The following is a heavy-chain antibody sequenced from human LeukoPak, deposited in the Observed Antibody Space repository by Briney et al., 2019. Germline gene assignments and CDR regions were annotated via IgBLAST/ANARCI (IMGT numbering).Heavy chain of an antibody. V-gene: IGHV3-21*01. CDR1: GFTFSSYS. CDR3: ARGETEWELLPASGY. D-gene: IGHD1-26*01. CDR2: ISSSSSYI. J-gene: IGHJ4*02. Sequence: GGSLRLSCAASGFTFSSYSMNWVRQAPGKGLEWVSSISSSSSYIYYADSVKGQFTISRDNAKNSLYLQMNSLRAEDTAVYYCARGETEWELLPASGYWGQGTLVTVSS.